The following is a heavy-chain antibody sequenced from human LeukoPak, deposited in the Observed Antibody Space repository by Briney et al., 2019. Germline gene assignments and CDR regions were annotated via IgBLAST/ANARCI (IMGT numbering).Heavy chain of an antibody. Sequence: PGGSLRLSCAASGFTFRNYAMSWVRQAPGKGLEWVSGISGSGGSTYYADSVKGRFTISRDNSKNTLYLQMNSLRAEDTAVYFCAKDRWGSSFDAFDMWGHGTMVTVSS. V-gene: IGHV3-23*01. J-gene: IGHJ3*02. D-gene: IGHD6-13*01. CDR2: ISGSGGST. CDR1: GFTFRNYA. CDR3: AKDRWGSSFDAFDM.